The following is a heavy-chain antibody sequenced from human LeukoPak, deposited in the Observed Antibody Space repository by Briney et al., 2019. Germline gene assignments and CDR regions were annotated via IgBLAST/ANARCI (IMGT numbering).Heavy chain of an antibody. CDR3: AKGGYTTRFDP. Sequence: GGSLRLSCAASGFTFREYSMSWVRQAPGKGLEWVSNIRGNGGDTYYTDSVKGRFTISRDNSKNTLYLEMNSLRAEDTAVYYCAKGGYTTRFDPWGQGTLVTVSS. V-gene: IGHV3-23*01. CDR1: GFTFREYS. CDR2: IRGNGGDT. J-gene: IGHJ5*02. D-gene: IGHD2-15*01.